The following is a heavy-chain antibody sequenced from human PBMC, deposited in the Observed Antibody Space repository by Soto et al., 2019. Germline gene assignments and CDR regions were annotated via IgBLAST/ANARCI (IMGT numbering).Heavy chain of an antibody. Sequence: SETLSLTCAVSGYSISSGYYWGWIRQPPGKGLEWIGSIYHSGSTYYNPSLKSRVTISVDTSKNQFSLKLSSVTAADTAVYYWASRTTLWGVFYRAAAFDIWGQGTMVTVSS. J-gene: IGHJ3*02. D-gene: IGHD3-16*01. CDR2: IYHSGST. CDR1: GYSISSGYY. CDR3: ASRTTLWGVFYRAAAFDI. V-gene: IGHV4-38-2*01.